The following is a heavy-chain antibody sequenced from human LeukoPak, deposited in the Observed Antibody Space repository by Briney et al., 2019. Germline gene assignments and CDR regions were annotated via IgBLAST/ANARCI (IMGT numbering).Heavy chain of an antibody. CDR1: GFTFSSYS. CDR3: ASSGYCSSTSCYEL. D-gene: IGHD2-2*03. Sequence: GGSLRLSCAASGFTFSSYSMNWVRQAPGKGLEWVSSISSSSSYIYHADSVKGRFTISRDNAKNSLYLQMNSLRAEDTAVYYCASSGYCSSTSCYELWGQGTLVTVSS. V-gene: IGHV3-21*01. J-gene: IGHJ4*02. CDR2: ISSSSSYI.